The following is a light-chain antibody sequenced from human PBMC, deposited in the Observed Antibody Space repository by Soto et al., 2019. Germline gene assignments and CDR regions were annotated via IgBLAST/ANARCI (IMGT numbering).Light chain of an antibody. Sequence: DIVMTQSALSLPVTPGEPAPISCRSSQSLLHSDGYNYLDWYLQKPGQSPQLLIYLGSNRASGVPDRFSGSGSGTDFTLKISRVEAEDVGVYYCMQPLQSWTFGQGTKVEIK. CDR3: MQPLQSWT. V-gene: IGKV2-28*01. J-gene: IGKJ1*01. CDR1: QSLLHSDGYNY. CDR2: LGS.